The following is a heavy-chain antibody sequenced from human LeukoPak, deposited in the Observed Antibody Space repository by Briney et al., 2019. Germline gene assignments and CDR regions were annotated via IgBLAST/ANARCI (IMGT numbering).Heavy chain of an antibody. CDR2: INHSGST. CDR1: GGSLSGYY. Sequence: SETLSLTCAVYGGSLSGYYWSWIRQPPGKGLEWIGEINHSGSTNYNPSLKSRVTISVDTSKNQFSLKLSSVTAADTAVYYCATVDTAMVPYYWFDPWGQGTLVTVSS. D-gene: IGHD5-18*01. CDR3: ATVDTAMVPYYWFDP. J-gene: IGHJ5*02. V-gene: IGHV4-34*01.